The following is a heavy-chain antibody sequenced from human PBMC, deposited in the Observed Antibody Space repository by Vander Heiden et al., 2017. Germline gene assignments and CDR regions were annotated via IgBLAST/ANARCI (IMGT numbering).Heavy chain of an antibody. D-gene: IGHD5-12*01. Sequence: EVQLVESGGGLVKPGGSLRLSCAASGFTFSSYSMSWVRQAPGKGLEWVSSISSSSSYIYYADSVKGRFTISRDNAKNSLYLQMNSLRAEDTAVYYCARDSGYDLGNDYWGQGTLVTVSS. J-gene: IGHJ4*02. CDR1: GFTFSSYS. CDR2: ISSSSSYI. CDR3: ARDSGYDLGNDY. V-gene: IGHV3-21*01.